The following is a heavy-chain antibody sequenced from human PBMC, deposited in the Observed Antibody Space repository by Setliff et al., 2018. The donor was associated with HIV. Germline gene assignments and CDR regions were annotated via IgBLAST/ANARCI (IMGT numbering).Heavy chain of an antibody. V-gene: IGHV4-34*01. D-gene: IGHD5-12*01. J-gene: IGHJ6*03. Sequence: SETLSLTCAVYGGSFSEYYWSWIRQSPGKGLEWIGEINHSGSTHYNPPLKSRATISVDTSKNQFSPRLNPVTAADTAVYYCARGATLLPGYSDRWEYFYMDVWGKGTTVTVSS. CDR2: INHSGST. CDR1: GGSFSEYY. CDR3: ARGATLLPGYSDRWEYFYMDV.